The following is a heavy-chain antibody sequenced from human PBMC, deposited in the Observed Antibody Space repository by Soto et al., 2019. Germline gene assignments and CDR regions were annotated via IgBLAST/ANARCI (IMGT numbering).Heavy chain of an antibody. CDR3: ARDLGGPGLDI. Sequence: QLQLHESGPGLVKPSETLSLTCNVSGDSIGRFYWSWIRQSAGKGLEWIGRVYSTGGVTYNPALKGRVTISLARSNNHVSRERNSVTAAETAVYFCARDLGGPGLDIWGRGTRSASP. J-gene: IGHJ6*02. CDR1: GDSIGRFY. V-gene: IGHV4-4*07. D-gene: IGHD1-26*01. CDR2: VYSTGGV.